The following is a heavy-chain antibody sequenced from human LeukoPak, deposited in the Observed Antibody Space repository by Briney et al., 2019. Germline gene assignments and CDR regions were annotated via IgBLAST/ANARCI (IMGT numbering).Heavy chain of an antibody. CDR2: IYNTGST. Sequence: SETLSLTCTVSGYSISSGYYWGWIRQPPGQGLEWIGRIYNTGSTIYNPSLQSRVTISVDTSKNQFSLKLSSVTASDTAVYYCASSPIGMIRGADFDYWGQGTLVTVSS. CDR3: ASSPIGMIRGADFDY. D-gene: IGHD3-10*01. CDR1: GYSISSGYY. V-gene: IGHV4-38-2*02. J-gene: IGHJ4*02.